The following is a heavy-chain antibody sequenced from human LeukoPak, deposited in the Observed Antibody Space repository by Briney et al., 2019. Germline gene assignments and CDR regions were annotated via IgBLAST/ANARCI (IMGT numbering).Heavy chain of an antibody. D-gene: IGHD6-19*01. CDR1: GFAFSSHG. Sequence: PGRSLRLSCAASGFAFSSHGMHWVRQAPGKGLEWVAVISYDGSNEYYPDSVKGRFTISRDNSKNTLYLQMNSLRAEDTAVYYCARDSSGSYNWFDPWGQGTLVTVSS. CDR2: ISYDGSNE. CDR3: ARDSSGSYNWFDP. J-gene: IGHJ5*02. V-gene: IGHV3-30*19.